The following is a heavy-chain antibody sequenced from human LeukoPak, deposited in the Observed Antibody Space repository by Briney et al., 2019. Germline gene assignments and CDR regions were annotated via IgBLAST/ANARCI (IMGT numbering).Heavy chain of an antibody. CDR1: GFTFSGSS. CDR3: ARTTVVTLIGY. D-gene: IGHD4-23*01. Sequence: GGSLRLSCAASGFTFSGSSMSWVRQAPGKGLEWVSSISSSSSYIYYADSVKGRFTVSRDNAKNSLYLLMNSLRAEDTAVYYCARTTVVTLIGYWGQGTLVTVSS. J-gene: IGHJ4*02. CDR2: ISSSSSYI. V-gene: IGHV3-21*01.